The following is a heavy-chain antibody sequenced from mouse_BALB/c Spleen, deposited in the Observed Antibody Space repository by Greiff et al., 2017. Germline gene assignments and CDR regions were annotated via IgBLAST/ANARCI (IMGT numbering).Heavy chain of an antibody. J-gene: IGHJ2*01. D-gene: IGHD1-1*01. CDR3: TREYYY. V-gene: IGHV1S81*02. Sequence: VKLVESGAELVKPGASVKLSCKASGYTFTSYYMYWVKQRPGQGLEWIGEINPSNGGTNFNEKFKSKATLTVDKSSSTAYMQLSSLTSEDSAVYYCTREYYYWGQGTTLTVSS. CDR2: INPSNGGT. CDR1: GYTFTSYY.